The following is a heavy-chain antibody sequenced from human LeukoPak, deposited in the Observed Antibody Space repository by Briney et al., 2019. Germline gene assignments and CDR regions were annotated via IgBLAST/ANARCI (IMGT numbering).Heavy chain of an antibody. Sequence: GGSLRLSCAASGFTVSSNYMSWVRQAPGKGLEWVSVIYSGGSTYYADSVKGRFTISRDNAKNSLYLQMNSLRAEDTAVYYCASRLRIAAAGSGNNYWGQGTLVTVSS. CDR1: GFTVSSNY. D-gene: IGHD6-13*01. CDR3: ASRLRIAAAGSGNNY. CDR2: IYSGGST. J-gene: IGHJ4*02. V-gene: IGHV3-53*01.